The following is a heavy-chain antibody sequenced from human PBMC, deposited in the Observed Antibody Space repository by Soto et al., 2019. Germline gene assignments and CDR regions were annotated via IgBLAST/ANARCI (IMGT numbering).Heavy chain of an antibody. D-gene: IGHD2-15*01. J-gene: IGHJ3*01. CDR3: VTGSRSSTSDALDV. CDR1: GGSVTTYY. V-gene: IGHV4-59*02. Sequence: PSETLSLTCTVFGGSVTTYYWTWIRQPPGKGLEWIGFTSHSGSTNYNPSLKSRVNKSVDTSKNQFSLKQISVTAADTAVYYCVTGSRSSTSDALDVWDRGTMVT. CDR2: TSHSGST.